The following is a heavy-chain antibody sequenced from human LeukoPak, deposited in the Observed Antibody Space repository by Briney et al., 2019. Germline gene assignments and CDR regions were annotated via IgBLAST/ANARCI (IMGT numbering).Heavy chain of an antibody. V-gene: IGHV3-21*01. CDR1: GFTLTIYS. Sequence: GRSLRLSCAVSGFTLTIYSMNWVRQAPGEGLGWVASISCSSSYIYYADSVKGRFTISRDNAKNSLYLQMNSLRAEDTAVYYCASVWSGDAFDIWGQGTMVTVSS. J-gene: IGHJ3*02. CDR3: ASVWSGDAFDI. D-gene: IGHD3/OR15-3a*01. CDR2: ISCSSSYI.